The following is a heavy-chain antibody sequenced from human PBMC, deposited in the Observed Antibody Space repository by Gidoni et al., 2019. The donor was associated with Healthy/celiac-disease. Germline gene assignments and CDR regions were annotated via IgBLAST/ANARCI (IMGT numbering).Heavy chain of an antibody. CDR3: ARGRGYGYLRGRHYFDY. D-gene: IGHD5-18*01. V-gene: IGHV4-34*01. J-gene: IGHJ4*02. Sequence: QVQLQQWGAGLLTPSETLSLTCAVYGGSFSGYYWSWIRQPPGKGLEWIGEINHSGSTNYNPSLKSRVTISVDTSKNQFSLKLSSVTAADTAVYYCARGRGYGYLRGRHYFDYWGQGTLVTVSS. CDR2: INHSGST. CDR1: GGSFSGYY.